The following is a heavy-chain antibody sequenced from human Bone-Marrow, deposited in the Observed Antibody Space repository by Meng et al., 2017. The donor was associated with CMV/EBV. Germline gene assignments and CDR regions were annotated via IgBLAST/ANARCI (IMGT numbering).Heavy chain of an antibody. CDR1: GYTFTSYD. Sequence: ASVKVSCKASGYTFTSYDINWVRQATGQGLEWMGWMNPNSGNTGYAQKFQGRVTMTRNTSISTAYMELSSLRSEDTAVYYCARGASDYGGNAWVYYYGMEVWGQGTTVTVSS. D-gene: IGHD4-23*01. J-gene: IGHJ6*02. V-gene: IGHV1-8*01. CDR2: MNPNSGNT. CDR3: ARGASDYGGNAWVYYYGMEV.